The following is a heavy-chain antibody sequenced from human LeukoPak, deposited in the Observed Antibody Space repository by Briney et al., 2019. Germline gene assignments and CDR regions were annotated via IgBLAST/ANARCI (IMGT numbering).Heavy chain of an antibody. CDR2: IKQDGSEK. Sequence: GGSLRLSCAASGFTFSSYWMSWVRQAPGKGLEWVANIKQDGSEKYYVDSVKGRFTISRDNAKNSLCLQMNSLRAEDTAVYYCAKVPLYRNWFDPWGQGTLVTVSS. V-gene: IGHV3-7*03. CDR3: AKVPLYRNWFDP. CDR1: GFTFSSYW. J-gene: IGHJ5*02. D-gene: IGHD2-8*01.